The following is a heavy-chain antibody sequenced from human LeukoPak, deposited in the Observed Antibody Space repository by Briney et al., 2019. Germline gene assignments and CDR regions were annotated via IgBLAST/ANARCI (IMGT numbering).Heavy chain of an antibody. J-gene: IGHJ5*02. Sequence: GGSLRLSCAASGFTFTSYAMHWVRQAPGQRLEWMGWINAGNGNTKYSQKFQGRVTITRDTSASTAYMELSSLRSEDTAVYYCARGSTYYDFWSGYFSWFDPWGQGTLVTVSS. CDR2: INAGNGNT. D-gene: IGHD3-3*01. CDR1: GFTFTSYA. CDR3: ARGSTYYDFWSGYFSWFDP. V-gene: IGHV1-3*01.